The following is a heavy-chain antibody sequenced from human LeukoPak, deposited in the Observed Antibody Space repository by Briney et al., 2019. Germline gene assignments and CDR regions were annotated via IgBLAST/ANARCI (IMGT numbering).Heavy chain of an antibody. V-gene: IGHV3-53*01. CDR1: GFTVSSNY. Sequence: GGSLRLSCAASGFTVSSNYMSWGRQAPGKGLEWGSVIYSGGSTYYADSVKGRFTISRDNSKNTLYLQMNSLRAEDTAVYYCARDLMGIAYRGAFYYWGQGTLVTVSS. D-gene: IGHD6-13*01. J-gene: IGHJ4*02. CDR3: ARDLMGIAYRGAFYY. CDR2: IYSGGST.